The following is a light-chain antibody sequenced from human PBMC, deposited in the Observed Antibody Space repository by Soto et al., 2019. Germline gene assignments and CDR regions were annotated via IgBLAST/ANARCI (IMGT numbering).Light chain of an antibody. J-gene: IGKJ4*01. Sequence: EIVMTQSPVTLSASPGERVTLSCRASQSVNSNLAWYQQRHGQAPRVLLYGASNRASGIPDKFSGSGSGTDFTLTISSLEPDDFALYFCQQYKDWPPLTFGGGTRVEIK. CDR3: QQYKDWPPLT. V-gene: IGKV3D-15*01. CDR2: GAS. CDR1: QSVNSN.